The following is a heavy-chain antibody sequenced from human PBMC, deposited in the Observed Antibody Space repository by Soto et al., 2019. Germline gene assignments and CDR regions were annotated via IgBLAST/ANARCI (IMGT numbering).Heavy chain of an antibody. D-gene: IGHD2-15*01. CDR1: GGSISSGGYY. CDR2: IYYSGST. J-gene: IGHJ6*03. Sequence: QVQLQESGPGLVKPSQTLSLTCTVSGGSISSGGYYWSWIRQHPGKGLEWIGYIYYSGSTYHNPSLKSRVTISVDTSKNQFSLKLSSVTAADTAVYYCARAELGYCSGGSCSGYYYYMDVWGKGTTVTVSS. CDR3: ARAELGYCSGGSCSGYYYYMDV. V-gene: IGHV4-31*03.